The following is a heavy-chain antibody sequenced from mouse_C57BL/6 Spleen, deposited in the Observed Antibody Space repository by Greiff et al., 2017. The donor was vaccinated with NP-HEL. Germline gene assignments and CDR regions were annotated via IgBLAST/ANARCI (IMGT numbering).Heavy chain of an antibody. CDR1: GYTFTSYW. V-gene: IGHV1-53*01. J-gene: IGHJ3*01. D-gene: IGHD2-4*01. CDR3: ARYYSYYDYDAWFAY. Sequence: QVQLQQPGTELVKPGASVELSCKASGYTFTSYWMHWVKQRPGQGLEWIGNINPSNGGTNYNEKFKSKATLTVDKSSSTAYMQLSSLTSEDSAVYYCARYYSYYDYDAWFAYWGQGTLVTVSA. CDR2: INPSNGGT.